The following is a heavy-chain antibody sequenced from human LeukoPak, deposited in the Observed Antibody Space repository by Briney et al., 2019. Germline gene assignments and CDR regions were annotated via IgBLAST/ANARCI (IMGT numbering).Heavy chain of an antibody. CDR2: IIPIFGTA. V-gene: IGHV1-69*13. Sequence: ASVKVSCKASGYTFTSYAISWVRQAPGQGLEWMGGIIPIFGTANYAQKFQGRVTITADESTSTAYMELSSLRSEDTAVYYCARGVFGSGSYYPSPFDYWGQGTLVTVSS. CDR1: GYTFTSYA. D-gene: IGHD3-10*01. CDR3: ARGVFGSGSYYPSPFDY. J-gene: IGHJ4*02.